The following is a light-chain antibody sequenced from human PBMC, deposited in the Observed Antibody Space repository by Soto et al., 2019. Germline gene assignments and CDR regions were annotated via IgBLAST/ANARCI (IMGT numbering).Light chain of an antibody. J-gene: IGKJ3*01. V-gene: IGKV1-27*01. CDR3: QEYKTAPFI. CDR2: AAS. Sequence: DIQMTQSPSSLSAFVGDRVTITCRASLGISNYLAWYQQKPGRVPTLLIYAASTLRSGVPSRFSGSGSGTDFTLTISSLQPEDVASYYCQEYKTAPFIFGPGTKVDIK. CDR1: LGISNY.